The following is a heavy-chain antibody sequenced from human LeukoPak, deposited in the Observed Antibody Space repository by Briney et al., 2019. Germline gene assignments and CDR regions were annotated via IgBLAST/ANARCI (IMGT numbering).Heavy chain of an antibody. J-gene: IGHJ4*02. D-gene: IGHD3-10*01. CDR2: IWYDGSNK. CDR1: GFTFSSYG. V-gene: IGHV3-33*01. CDR3: ASWGYTMVRGAVDY. Sequence: GGSLRLSCAASGFTFSSYGMHWVRQAPGKGLEWVAVIWYDGSNKYYADSVKGRFTISRDNSKNTLYLQMNSLRAEDTAVYYCASWGYTMVRGAVDYWGQGTLVTVSS.